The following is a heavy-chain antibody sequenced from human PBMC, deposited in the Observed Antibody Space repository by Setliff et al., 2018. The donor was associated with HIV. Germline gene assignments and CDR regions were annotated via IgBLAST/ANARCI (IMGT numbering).Heavy chain of an antibody. Sequence: SETLSLTCTVSGYSISSGYYWGWIRQPPGKGLEWIGSIYHSGGTYYNPSLKSRVTKSVDTSKNQFSLKLSSVTAAETAVYYCSRDSITGTTPAFDYWGQGTLVTVSS. J-gene: IGHJ4*02. D-gene: IGHD1-20*01. CDR3: SRDSITGTTPAFDY. V-gene: IGHV4-38-2*02. CDR2: IYHSGGT. CDR1: GYSISSGYY.